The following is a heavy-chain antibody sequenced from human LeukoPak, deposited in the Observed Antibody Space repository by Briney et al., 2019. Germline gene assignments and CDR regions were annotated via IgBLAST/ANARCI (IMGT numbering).Heavy chain of an antibody. V-gene: IGHV1-2*02. J-gene: IGHJ3*02. CDR3: ARDGDILTGRVAFDI. Sequence: GASVKASCKASGYTFTSYYMHWVRQAPGQGLEWMGWINPNSGGTNYAQKFQGRVIMIRDTSISTGYMELSRLRSDDTAVYYCARDGDILTGRVAFDIWGQGTMVTVSS. D-gene: IGHD3-9*01. CDR2: INPNSGGT. CDR1: GYTFTSYY.